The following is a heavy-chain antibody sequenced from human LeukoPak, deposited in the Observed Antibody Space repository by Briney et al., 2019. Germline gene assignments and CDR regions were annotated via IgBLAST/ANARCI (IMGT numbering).Heavy chain of an antibody. J-gene: IGHJ6*03. CDR3: ARDHKQQLRYYYMDV. D-gene: IGHD6-13*01. CDR1: GLTFSDYY. Sequence: GGSLRLSCAASGLTFSDYYMSWIRQAPGKGLEWVSYISSSGSTIYYADSVKGRFTISRDNAKNSLYLQMNSLRAEDTAVYYCARDHKQQLRYYYMDVWGKGTTVTVSS. V-gene: IGHV3-11*04. CDR2: ISSSGSTI.